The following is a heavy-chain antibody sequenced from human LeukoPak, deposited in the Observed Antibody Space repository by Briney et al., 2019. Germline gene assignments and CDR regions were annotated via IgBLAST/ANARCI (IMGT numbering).Heavy chain of an antibody. CDR3: AREALDRSSCYYFIDY. Sequence: SETLSLTCAVSGGSISSYYWSWVRQPPGKGLEWIGYIYYSGSTNYNPSLTSRVTISVDTSKNHFSLKLSSVTAADTAVYYCAREALDRSSCYYFIDYWRQGTLVTVSS. V-gene: IGHV4-59*01. D-gene: IGHD3-22*01. CDR2: IYYSGST. CDR1: GGSISSYY. J-gene: IGHJ4*02.